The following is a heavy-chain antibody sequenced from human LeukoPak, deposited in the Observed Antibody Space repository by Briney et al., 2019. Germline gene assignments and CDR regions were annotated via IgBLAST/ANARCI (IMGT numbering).Heavy chain of an antibody. CDR3: TREADEIVVVVAATPPFDY. CDR2: IRSKAYGGTT. Sequence: PEGSLRLSCTASGFTFCDYAMSWFRQAPGKGLEWVGFIRSKAYGGTTEYAASVKGRFTISRDDSKSIAYLQMNSLKTEDTAVYYCTREADEIVVVVAATPPFDYWGQGTLVTVSS. V-gene: IGHV3-49*03. D-gene: IGHD2-15*01. CDR1: GFTFCDYA. J-gene: IGHJ4*02.